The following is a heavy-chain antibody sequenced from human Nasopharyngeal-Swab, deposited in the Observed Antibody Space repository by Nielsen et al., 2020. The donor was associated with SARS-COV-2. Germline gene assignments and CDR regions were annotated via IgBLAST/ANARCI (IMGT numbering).Heavy chain of an antibody. D-gene: IGHD3-22*01. Sequence: WIRQPPGKGLEWIGEINHSGSTNYNPSLKSRVTISVDTSKNQFSLKLSSVTAADTAVYYCARGTVYYYDRSGYYYYYYYGMDVWGQGTTVTVSS. V-gene: IGHV4-34*01. CDR3: ARGTVYYYDRSGYYYYYYYGMDV. J-gene: IGHJ6*02. CDR2: INHSGST.